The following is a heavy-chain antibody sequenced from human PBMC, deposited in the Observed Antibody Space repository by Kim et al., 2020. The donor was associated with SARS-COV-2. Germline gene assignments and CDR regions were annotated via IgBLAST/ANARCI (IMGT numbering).Heavy chain of an antibody. CDR2: IYYSGST. Sequence: SETLSLTCTVSGGSISSYYWSWIRQPPGKGLEWIGYIYYSGSTNYNPSLKSRVTISVDTSKNQFSLKLSSVTAADTAVYYCARSHYSSSPRPTEGSYWYFDLWGRGTLVTVSS. J-gene: IGHJ2*01. D-gene: IGHD6-6*01. CDR1: GGSISSYY. CDR3: ARSHYSSSPRPTEGSYWYFDL. V-gene: IGHV4-59*08.